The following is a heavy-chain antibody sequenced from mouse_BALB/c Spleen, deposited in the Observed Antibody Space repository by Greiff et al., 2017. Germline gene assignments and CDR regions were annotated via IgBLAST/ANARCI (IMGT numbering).Heavy chain of an antibody. V-gene: IGHV2-9*02. CDR3: ARGDGNYVYYAMDY. Sequence: QVQLQQSGPGLVAPSQSLSITCTVSGFSLTSYGVHWVRQPPGKGLEWLGVIWAGGSTNYNSALMSRLSISKDNSKSQVFLKMNSLQTDDTAMYYCARGDGNYVYYAMDYWGQGTSVTVSS. CDR1: GFSLTSYG. D-gene: IGHD2-1*01. CDR2: IWAGGST. J-gene: IGHJ4*01.